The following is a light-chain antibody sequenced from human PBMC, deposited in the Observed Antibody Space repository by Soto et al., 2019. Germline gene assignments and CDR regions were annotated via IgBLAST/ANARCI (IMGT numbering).Light chain of an antibody. CDR3: QQYGSSLLFT. J-gene: IGKJ3*01. CDR1: QSVSSSN. V-gene: IGKV3-20*01. Sequence: EIVLTQSPGILSLSPGERATLSCRASQSVSSSNLDWYQHKPGQAPRLLIYGASRRATGIPDRFSGSGSGTDFSLTISRLEPEDFAVYYCQQYGSSLLFTFGPGTKVDIK. CDR2: GAS.